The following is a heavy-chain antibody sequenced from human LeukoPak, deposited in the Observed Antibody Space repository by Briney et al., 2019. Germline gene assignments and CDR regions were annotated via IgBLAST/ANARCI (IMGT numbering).Heavy chain of an antibody. CDR1: GFTFSNYW. V-gene: IGHV3-74*01. J-gene: IGHJ4*02. D-gene: IGHD6-19*01. Sequence: GGSLRLSCAASGFTFSNYWMHWVRHSPGKGLVWVSRVRSNGTITSYADSVKGRFTISRDNAKNTLYLQMNSLRVEDTAVYYCVRVMPVAGSDSWGQGTLVTVSS. CDR3: VRVMPVAGSDS. CDR2: VRSNGTIT.